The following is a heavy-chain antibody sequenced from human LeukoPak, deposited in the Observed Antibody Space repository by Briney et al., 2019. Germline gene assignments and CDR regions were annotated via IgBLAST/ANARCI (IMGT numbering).Heavy chain of an antibody. V-gene: IGHV4-59*01. CDR3: ARDTSSSRLGYYMDV. D-gene: IGHD6-6*01. J-gene: IGHJ6*03. CDR1: GGSISSYY. Sequence: SETLSLTCTVSGGSISSYYSSWIRQPPGKGLEWIGYIYYSGSTNYNPSLKSRVTISVDTSKNQFSLKLSSVTAADTAVYHCARDTSSSRLGYYMDVWGKGTTVTVSS. CDR2: IYYSGST.